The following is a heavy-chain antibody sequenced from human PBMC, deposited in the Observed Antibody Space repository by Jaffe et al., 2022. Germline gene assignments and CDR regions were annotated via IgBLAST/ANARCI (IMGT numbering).Heavy chain of an antibody. D-gene: IGHD4-17*01. J-gene: IGHJ6*03. CDR3: ARDLETTVTLVGMIPYYYYYMDV. Sequence: QVQLVQSGSELKKPGASVKVSCKASGYTFTSYAMNWVRQAPGQGLEWMGWINTNTGNPTYAQGFTGRFVFSLDTSVSTAYLQISSLKAEDTAVYYCARDLETTVTLVGMIPYYYYYMDVWGKGTTVTVSS. CDR2: INTNTGNP. V-gene: IGHV7-4-1*02. CDR1: GYTFTSYA.